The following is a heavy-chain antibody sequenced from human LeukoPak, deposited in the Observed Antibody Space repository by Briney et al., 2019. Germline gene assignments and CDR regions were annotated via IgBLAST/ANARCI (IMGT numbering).Heavy chain of an antibody. Sequence: TGGSLRLSCVVSGFSFSSFEMNWVRQAPGKGLEWVSYISNNFDTHYADSVKGRFTISRDNSKNTLYLQMNSLRAEDTAVYYCAKDSTKISGSYLPDYWGQGTLVTVSS. V-gene: IGHV3-48*03. CDR2: ISNNFDT. CDR1: GFSFSSFE. J-gene: IGHJ4*02. D-gene: IGHD1-26*01. CDR3: AKDSTKISGSYLPDY.